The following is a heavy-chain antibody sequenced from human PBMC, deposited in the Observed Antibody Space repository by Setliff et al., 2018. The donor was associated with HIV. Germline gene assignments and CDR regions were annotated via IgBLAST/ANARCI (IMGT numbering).Heavy chain of an antibody. CDR3: ARTDYDSGKSVLDS. Sequence: GASVKVSCKASGFTFSKSAIHWVRQAPGQRLELMAWINAANGHAKYSQKFQGRVTITRDTSATMAYMELSSLTSEDTALYFCARTDYDSGKSVLDSWGQGTLVTVSS. CDR1: GFTFSKSA. J-gene: IGHJ5*01. CDR2: INAANGHA. D-gene: IGHD3-10*01. V-gene: IGHV1-3*01.